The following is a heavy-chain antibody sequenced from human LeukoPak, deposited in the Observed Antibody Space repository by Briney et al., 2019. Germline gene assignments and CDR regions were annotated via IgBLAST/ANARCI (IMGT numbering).Heavy chain of an antibody. D-gene: IGHD6-19*01. CDR3: ATGQQDSSGWPYVEP. J-gene: IGHJ5*02. CDR1: GYTLTELS. Sequence: ASVKVSCKVSGYTLTELSMHWVRQAPGKGLEWMGGFDPEDGETIYAQKFQGRVTMTEDTSTDTAYMELSSLRSEDTAVYYCATGQQDSSGWPYVEPWGQGTLVTVSS. CDR2: FDPEDGET. V-gene: IGHV1-24*01.